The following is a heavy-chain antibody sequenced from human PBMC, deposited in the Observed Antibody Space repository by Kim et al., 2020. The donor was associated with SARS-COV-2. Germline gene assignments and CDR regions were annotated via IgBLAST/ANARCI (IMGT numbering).Heavy chain of an antibody. V-gene: IGHV3-48*04. CDR1: GFSFRSYS. Sequence: GGSLRLSCVGSGFSFRSYSMNWVRQAPGKGLEYVSYIRSSSDITYYADSVKGRFTVSRDNAKNSLFLQMNSLRVEDTAVYYCAKGLSAPDYEDYHLDSWGQGTPVTVSS. J-gene: IGHJ4*02. CDR2: IRSSSDIT. CDR3: AKGLSAPDYEDYHLDS. D-gene: IGHD4-17*01.